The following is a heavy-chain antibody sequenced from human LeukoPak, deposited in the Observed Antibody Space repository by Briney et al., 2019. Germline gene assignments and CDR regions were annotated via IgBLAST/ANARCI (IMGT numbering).Heavy chain of an antibody. V-gene: IGHV7-4-1*02. Sequence: VASVKVSCKASGYTFTSYAMNWVRLAPGQGLEWMGWINTNTGNPTYAQGFTGRFVFSLDTSVSTAYLQISSLKAEDTAVYYCASPSPGVGATFGYWGQGTLVTVSS. J-gene: IGHJ4*02. CDR1: GYTFTSYA. CDR3: ASPSPGVGATFGY. D-gene: IGHD1-26*01. CDR2: INTNTGNP.